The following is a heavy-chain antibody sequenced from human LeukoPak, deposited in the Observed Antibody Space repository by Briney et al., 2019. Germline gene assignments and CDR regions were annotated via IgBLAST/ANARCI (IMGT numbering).Heavy chain of an antibody. Sequence: SETLSLACAVSGGSISSGDYYWSWVRQPPGKGLEWIGYIYYSGSTYYNPSLRSRVTISVDTSKNQFSLKLSSVTAADTAVYYCARANTAMVNFHFDYWSQGTLVTVSS. D-gene: IGHD5-18*01. CDR2: IYYSGST. CDR1: GGSISSGDYY. J-gene: IGHJ4*02. CDR3: ARANTAMVNFHFDY. V-gene: IGHV4-30-4*01.